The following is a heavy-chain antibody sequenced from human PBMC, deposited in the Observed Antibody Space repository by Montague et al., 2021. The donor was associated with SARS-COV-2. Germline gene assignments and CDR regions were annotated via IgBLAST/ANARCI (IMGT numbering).Heavy chain of an antibody. CDR3: ARHGKTRIAMIVVVIGYFDY. D-gene: IGHD3-22*01. V-gene: IGHV4-39*01. Sequence: SETLSLTYTVSGASISSSSYYWGWIRQPPGKGLEWIGSIYYSGSTYYNPSLKRRVTISVDTSKDQFSLKLSSVTAADTAVYYCARHGKTRIAMIVVVIGYFDYWGQGTLVTVSS. J-gene: IGHJ4*02. CDR1: GASISSSSYY. CDR2: IYYSGST.